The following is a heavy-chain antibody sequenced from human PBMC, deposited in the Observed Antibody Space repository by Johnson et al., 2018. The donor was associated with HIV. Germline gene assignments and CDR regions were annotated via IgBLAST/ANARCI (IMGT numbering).Heavy chain of an antibody. CDR2: ISSSGSTI. Sequence: VQLVESGGGLVQPGGSLRLSCAASGFTFSSYAMHWVRQAPGKGLEWVSYISSSGSTIYYADSVKGRFTISRDNAKNSLYLQMNSLRAEDTAVYYCAREGNYYDSSSHAFDIWGQGTMVTVSS. V-gene: IGHV3-48*03. CDR3: AREGNYYDSSSHAFDI. D-gene: IGHD3-22*01. J-gene: IGHJ3*02. CDR1: GFTFSSYA.